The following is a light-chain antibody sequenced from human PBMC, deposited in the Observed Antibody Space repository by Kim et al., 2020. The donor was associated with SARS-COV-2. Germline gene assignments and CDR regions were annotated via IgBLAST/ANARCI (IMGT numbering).Light chain of an antibody. V-gene: IGLV3-19*01. CDR1: SLRSYY. Sequence: ALGQTVRISCQGDSLRSYYASWYQQKPGQAPVLVIYGKNNRPSGIPDRFSGSSSGNTASLTITGAQAEDEADYYCNSRDSNDKSWVFGGGTQLTVL. CDR2: GKN. J-gene: IGLJ3*02. CDR3: NSRDSNDKSWV.